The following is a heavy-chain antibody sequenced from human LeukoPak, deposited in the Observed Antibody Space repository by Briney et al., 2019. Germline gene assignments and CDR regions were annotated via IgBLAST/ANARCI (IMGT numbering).Heavy chain of an antibody. CDR3: ARQPAPTHSHFDY. Sequence: PSETLSLTCIVSGGSISTSAYYWGWIRQPPGEGLQWIGSIYYSGNTYYNSSLKSRVTISVDTSTSQFSLRLCSVTAADTAVYYCARQPAPTHSHFDYWGQGTLVTVSS. CDR1: GGSISTSAYY. J-gene: IGHJ4*02. V-gene: IGHV4-39*01. CDR2: IYYSGNT.